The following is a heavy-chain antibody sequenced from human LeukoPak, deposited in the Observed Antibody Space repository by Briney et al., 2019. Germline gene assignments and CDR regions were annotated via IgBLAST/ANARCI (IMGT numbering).Heavy chain of an antibody. D-gene: IGHD3-3*01. CDR3: ARTHYDFWSGYYQYYFDY. CDR1: GYSISSGYY. V-gene: IGHV4-38-2*02. J-gene: IGHJ4*02. CDR2: IYHSGST. Sequence: PSETLSLTCTVSGYSISSGYYWGWIRQPPGKGLEWIGSIYHSGSTYHNPSLKSRVTISVDTSKNQFSLKLSSVTAADTAVYYCARTHYDFWSGYYQYYFDYWGQGTLVTVSS.